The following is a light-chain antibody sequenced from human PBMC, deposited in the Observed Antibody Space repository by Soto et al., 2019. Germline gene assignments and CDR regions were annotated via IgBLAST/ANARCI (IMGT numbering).Light chain of an antibody. CDR2: GSS. CDR3: QQYGSSPPYT. J-gene: IGKJ2*01. Sequence: EVVLTQSPGTLSLSPGERATLSCRASQSVSNNYFAWYQQKPGQAPRLLIFGSSDRATGIPDRFSGSGSGTDFPHTISRLEPEDFAVYYCQQYGSSPPYTFGQGTKLEIK. V-gene: IGKV3-20*01. CDR1: QSVSNNY.